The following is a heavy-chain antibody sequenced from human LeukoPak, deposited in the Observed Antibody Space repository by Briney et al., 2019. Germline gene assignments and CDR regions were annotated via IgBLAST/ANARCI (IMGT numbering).Heavy chain of an antibody. D-gene: IGHD3-3*01. CDR1: GFTFSSYS. CDR2: ISSSSSYI. V-gene: IGHV3-21*01. CDR3: ARDSSRGYYDFWSGYSYDAFDI. Sequence: KPGGSLRLSCAASGFTFSSYSMNGVRQAPGKGLEWVSSISSSSSYIYYADSVKGRFTISRDNAKNSLYLQMNSLRAEDTAVYYCARDSSRGYYDFWSGYSYDAFDIWGQGTMVTVSS. J-gene: IGHJ3*02.